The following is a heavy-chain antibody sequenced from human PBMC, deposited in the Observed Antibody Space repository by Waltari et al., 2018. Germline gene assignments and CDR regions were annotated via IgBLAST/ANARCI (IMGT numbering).Heavy chain of an antibody. CDR2: ISGSAGST. CDR1: GFTFSSYA. CDR3: AKDRSSSWYLGFDF. V-gene: IGHV3-23*01. J-gene: IGHJ4*02. D-gene: IGHD6-13*01. Sequence: EVQLLESGGGLVQPGGSLRLSCAASGFTFSSYAMSWVRQAPGKGLEWDSTISGSAGSTYYADSVQGRFTISRDNSKNTLYLQMHSLRAEDTAVYYCAKDRSSSWYLGFDFWGQGTLVTVSS.